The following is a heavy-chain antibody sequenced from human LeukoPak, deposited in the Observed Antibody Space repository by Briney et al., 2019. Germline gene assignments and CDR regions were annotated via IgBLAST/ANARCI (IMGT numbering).Heavy chain of an antibody. Sequence: GGSLRLSCAASGFTFSSYAMSWVRQAPGKGLEWVSAISGSGGSTYYADSVKGRFTISRDNSKNTLYLQMNSLRAEDTAVYYCAKDSGMIVVVIAYFDYWGQGTLVTVSS. J-gene: IGHJ4*02. CDR3: AKDSGMIVVVIAYFDY. D-gene: IGHD3-22*01. CDR1: GFTFSSYA. V-gene: IGHV3-23*01. CDR2: ISGSGGST.